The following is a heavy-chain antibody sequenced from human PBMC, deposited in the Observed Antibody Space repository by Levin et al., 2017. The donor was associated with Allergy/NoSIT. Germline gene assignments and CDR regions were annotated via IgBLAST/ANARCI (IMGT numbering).Heavy chain of an antibody. D-gene: IGHD6-13*01. CDR2: IWYDGSNK. CDR3: ARDRSSSSWSHGDYFDY. J-gene: IGHJ4*02. Sequence: LSLTCAASGFTFRSYGMHWVRQAPGKGLEWVAVIWYDGSNKYYADSVKGRFTISRDNSKNTLYLQMNSLRAEDTAVYYCARDRSSSSWSHGDYFDYWGQGTLVTVSS. CDR1: GFTFRSYG. V-gene: IGHV3-33*01.